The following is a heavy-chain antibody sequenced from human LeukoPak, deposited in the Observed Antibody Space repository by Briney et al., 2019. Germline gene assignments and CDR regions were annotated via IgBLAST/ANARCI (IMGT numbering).Heavy chain of an antibody. Sequence: PSETLSLTCAVYGGSFSGYYWSWIRQPPGKGLEWIGEINHSGSTNYNPSLKSRVTISVDTSKNQFSLKLSSVTAADTAVYYCAVMWGYYYMDVWGKGTTVTVSS. CDR3: AVMWGYYYMDV. V-gene: IGHV4-34*01. CDR2: INHSGST. J-gene: IGHJ6*03. D-gene: IGHD3-16*01. CDR1: GGSFSGYY.